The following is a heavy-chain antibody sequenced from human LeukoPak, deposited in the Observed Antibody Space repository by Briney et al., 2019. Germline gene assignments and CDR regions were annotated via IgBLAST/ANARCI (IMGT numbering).Heavy chain of an antibody. Sequence: SETLSLTCTVSGVSISSYYWSWLRQPPGKGLEWIWYIYYSGSTNYNPSLKSRVTISVDTSKNQFSLKLSSVTAADTAVYYCAREKNPAVFDYWGQGTLVTVSS. CDR3: AREKNPAVFDY. CDR1: GVSISSYY. CDR2: IYYSGST. D-gene: IGHD1-14*01. V-gene: IGHV4-59*01. J-gene: IGHJ4*02.